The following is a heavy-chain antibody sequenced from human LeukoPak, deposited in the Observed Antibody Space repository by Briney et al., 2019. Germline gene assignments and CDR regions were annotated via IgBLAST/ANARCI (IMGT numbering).Heavy chain of an antibody. Sequence: GRSLRLSCAASGFTFSSYAMHWVRQAPGKGLEWVAVISYDGSNKYYADSVKGRFTISRDNSKNTLYLQMNSLRAEDTAVYYCARDFAMIVTDWGQGTLVTVSS. CDR3: ARDFAMIVTD. CDR2: ISYDGSNK. J-gene: IGHJ4*02. D-gene: IGHD3-22*01. CDR1: GFTFSSYA. V-gene: IGHV3-30*04.